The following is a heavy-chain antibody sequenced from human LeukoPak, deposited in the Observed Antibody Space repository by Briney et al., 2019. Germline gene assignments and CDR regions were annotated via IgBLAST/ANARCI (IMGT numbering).Heavy chain of an antibody. J-gene: IGHJ5*02. V-gene: IGHV4-59*01. Sequence: SETLSLTCTVSGGSISSYYWSWIRQPPGKGLEWIGYIYYSGSTNYNPSLKSRVTISVDTSKNQFSLKLSSVTAADTAVYYCARGGYYDFWSGSWGDNWFDPWGQGTLVTVSS. CDR2: IYYSGST. CDR3: ARGGYYDFWSGSWGDNWFDP. CDR1: GGSISSYY. D-gene: IGHD3-3*01.